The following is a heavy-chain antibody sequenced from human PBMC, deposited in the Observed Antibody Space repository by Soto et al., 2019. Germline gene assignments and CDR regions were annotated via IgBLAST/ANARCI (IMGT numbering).Heavy chain of an antibody. V-gene: IGHV3-7*04. J-gene: IGHJ6*01. D-gene: IGHD5-18*01. Sequence: PGGSLRLSCAASGFTFSSYWMSWVRQAPGKGLEWVANIKQDGSEKYYVDSVKGRFTISRDNTKNSLYLQMNSLRAEDTAVYYCARVMVDSVMARAPYDYVMVVWGQGATDIASS. CDR2: IKQDGSEK. CDR3: ARVMVDSVMARAPYDYVMVV. CDR1: GFTFSSYW.